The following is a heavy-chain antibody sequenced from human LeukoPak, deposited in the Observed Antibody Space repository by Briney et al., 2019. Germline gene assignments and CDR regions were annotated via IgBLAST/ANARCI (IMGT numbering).Heavy chain of an antibody. D-gene: IGHD5-18*01. CDR1: GYTFTSYY. V-gene: IGHV1-46*01. CDR2: INPSGGST. J-gene: IGHJ6*03. CDR3: AGQLGGSAPHGYYYYYYMDV. Sequence: GASVKVSCKASGYTFTSYYMHWVRQAPGQGLEWMGIINPSGGSTSYAQKSTGRVTMTRDISTSTVYMELSRLRSEGTAVYSCAGQLGGSAPHGYYYYYYMDVWGKGTTVTISS.